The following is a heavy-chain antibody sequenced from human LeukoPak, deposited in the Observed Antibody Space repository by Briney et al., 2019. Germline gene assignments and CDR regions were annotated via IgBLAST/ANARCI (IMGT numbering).Heavy chain of an antibody. J-gene: IGHJ6*02. Sequence: PSETLSLTCTVSGGSISSYYWSWIRQPPGKGLEWIGYIYYSGSTNYNPSLKSRVTISVDTSKNQFSLKLSSVTAADTAVYYCASGPYDHSSSWYERIYYYYYYGMDVWGQGTRSPSP. V-gene: IGHV4-59*01. CDR1: GGSISSYY. D-gene: IGHD6-13*01. CDR2: IYYSGST. CDR3: ASGPYDHSSSWYERIYYYYYYGMDV.